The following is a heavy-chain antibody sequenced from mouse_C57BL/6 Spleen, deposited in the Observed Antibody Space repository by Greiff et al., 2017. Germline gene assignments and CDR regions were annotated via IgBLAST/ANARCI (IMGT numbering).Heavy chain of an antibody. CDR1: GYTFTSYW. Sequence: VQLQQPGAELVKPGASVKLSCKASGYTFTSYWMQWVKQRPGQGLEWIGEIDPSDSYTNYNQKFKGKATLTVDTSSSTAYMQLSSLTSEDSAVYYCANLPDGYSRYFDVWGTGTTVTVSS. D-gene: IGHD2-3*01. V-gene: IGHV1-50*01. CDR3: ANLPDGYSRYFDV. CDR2: IDPSDSYT. J-gene: IGHJ1*03.